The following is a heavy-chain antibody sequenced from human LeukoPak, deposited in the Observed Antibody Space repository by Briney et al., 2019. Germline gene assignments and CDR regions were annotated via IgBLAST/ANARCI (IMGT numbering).Heavy chain of an antibody. CDR2: IRYDGSNK. CDR1: GFTFSSYG. D-gene: IGHD2-2*01. CDR3: AKVLPTYCSSTSCYGGFDP. Sequence: GGSLRLSCAASGFTFSSYGMHWVRQAPGKGLEGVAFIRYDGSNKHYAESVKGRFTISRDNSKNTLYLQMNSLRAEDTAVYYCAKVLPTYCSSTSCYGGFDPWGQGTLVTVSS. V-gene: IGHV3-30*02. J-gene: IGHJ5*02.